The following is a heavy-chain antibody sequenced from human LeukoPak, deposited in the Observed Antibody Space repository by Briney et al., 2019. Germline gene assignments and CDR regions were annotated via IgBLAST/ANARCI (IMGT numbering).Heavy chain of an antibody. D-gene: IGHD4-23*01. Sequence: PGGSLRLSCAASGFTFSSYYINWVRQAPGKGLEWVSCITTSSDYISYADSVKGRFTISRDNAKNSLYLQMNSLRAEDTAVYYCARGRPHGNDYWGQGTLVTVSS. J-gene: IGHJ4*02. V-gene: IGHV3-21*01. CDR3: ARGRPHGNDY. CDR1: GFTFSSYY. CDR2: ITTSSDYI.